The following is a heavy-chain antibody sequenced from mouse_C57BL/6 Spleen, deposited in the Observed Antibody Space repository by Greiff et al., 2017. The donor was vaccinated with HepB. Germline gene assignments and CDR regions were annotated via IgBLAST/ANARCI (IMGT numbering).Heavy chain of an antibody. CDR1: GYTFTSYW. CDR3: ARGDYDKGGFAY. V-gene: IGHV1-69*01. D-gene: IGHD2-4*01. J-gene: IGHJ3*01. CDR2: IDPSDSYT. Sequence: VQLQQPGAELVMPGASVKLSCKASGYTFTSYWMHWVKQRPGQGLEWIGEIDPSDSYTNYNQKFKGKSTLNVDKSSSTAYMQLSSLTSEDSAVYYCARGDYDKGGFAYWGQGTLVTVSA.